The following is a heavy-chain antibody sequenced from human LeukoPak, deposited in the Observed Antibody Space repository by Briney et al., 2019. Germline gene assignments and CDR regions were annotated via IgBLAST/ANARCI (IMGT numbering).Heavy chain of an antibody. V-gene: IGHV3-7*01. CDR2: IKQDGSEK. CDR3: VRERVATISEDDAFDI. CDR1: GFTFSSYW. J-gene: IGHJ3*02. Sequence: PGGSLRLSCAASGFTFSSYWMSWVRQAPGKGLEWVANIKQDGSEKYYVDSVKGRFTISRDNAKNSLYLQMNSLRAEDTAVYYCVRERVATISEDDAFDIWGQGTMVTVSS. D-gene: IGHD5-12*01.